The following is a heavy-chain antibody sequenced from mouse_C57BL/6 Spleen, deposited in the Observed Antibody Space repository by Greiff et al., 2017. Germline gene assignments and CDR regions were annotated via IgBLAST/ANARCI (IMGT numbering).Heavy chain of an antibody. CDR1: GYTFTSYW. V-gene: IGHV1-55*01. CDR2: IYPGSGST. J-gene: IGHJ4*01. CDR3: ARESPAYYYAMDY. Sequence: QVQLKQPGAELVKPGASVKMSCKASGYTFTSYWITWVKQRPGQGLEWIGDIYPGSGSTNYNEKFKSKATLTVDTSSSTAYMQLSSLTSEDSAVYYCARESPAYYYAMDYWGQGTSVTVSS.